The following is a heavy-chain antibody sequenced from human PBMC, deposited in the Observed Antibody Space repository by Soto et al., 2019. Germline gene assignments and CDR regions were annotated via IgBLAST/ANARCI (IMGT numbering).Heavy chain of an antibody. CDR2: VSVPSGDT. D-gene: IGHD2-15*01. J-gene: IGHJ4*02. CDR1: GYSFSSFG. Sequence: ASVKVSCKASGYSFSSFGISWVRQAPGQGLEWVGWVSVPSGDTSSAQNFQGRVTVTTDTSTSAAYMEVGSLRSDDTAVYYCARTCRSGGSCYLEYWGEGTLVTVSS. CDR3: ARTCRSGGSCYLEY. V-gene: IGHV1-18*01.